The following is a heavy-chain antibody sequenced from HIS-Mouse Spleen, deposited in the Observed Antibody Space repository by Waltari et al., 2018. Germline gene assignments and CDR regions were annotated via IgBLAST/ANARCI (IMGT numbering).Heavy chain of an antibody. V-gene: IGHV3-23*01. J-gene: IGHJ3*02. D-gene: IGHD2-15*01. CDR3: AKDTGYCSGGSCSGGAFDI. CDR2: ISGSGGST. CDR1: GFTFSSYA. Sequence: EVQLLESGGGLVQPGGSLRLSCAASGFTFSSYAMRWVRQAPGKGLEWVSAISGSGGSTYYADSVKGRFTISRDNSKNTLYLQMNSLRAEDTAVYYCAKDTGYCSGGSCSGGAFDIWGQGTMVTVSS.